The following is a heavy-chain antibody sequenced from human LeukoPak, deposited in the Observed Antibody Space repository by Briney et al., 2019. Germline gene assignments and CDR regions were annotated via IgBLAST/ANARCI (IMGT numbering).Heavy chain of an antibody. D-gene: IGHD3-9*01. Sequence: PGGSLRLSCAASGFTFSSYAVHWVRQAPGKGLEYVSAISSNGGSTYYANSVKGRFTISRDNSKNTLYLQMGSLRAEDMAVYYCARAEGGYFDWPSIDYWGQGTLVTVSS. CDR3: ARAEGGYFDWPSIDY. CDR1: GFTFSSYA. V-gene: IGHV3-64*01. J-gene: IGHJ4*02. CDR2: ISSNGGST.